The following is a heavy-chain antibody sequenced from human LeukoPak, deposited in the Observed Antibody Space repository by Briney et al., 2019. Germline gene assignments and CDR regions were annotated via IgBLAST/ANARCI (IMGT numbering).Heavy chain of an antibody. CDR1: GFTFSTYA. CDR3: ARDQNGGLSEAMIVVGAFDY. V-gene: IGHV3-23*01. Sequence: GGSLRLSCAASGFTFSTYAMSWVRQAPGKGLEWVSAISGSGGSTYYADSVKGRFTISRDNSKNTLYLQMNSLRAEDTAVYYCARDQNGGLSEAMIVVGAFDYWGQGTLVTVSS. CDR2: ISGSGGST. J-gene: IGHJ4*02. D-gene: IGHD3-22*01.